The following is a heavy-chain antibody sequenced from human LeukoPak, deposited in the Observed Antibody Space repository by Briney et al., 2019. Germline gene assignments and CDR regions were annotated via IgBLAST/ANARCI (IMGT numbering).Heavy chain of an antibody. CDR2: ISGSGDAT. CDR1: GFTFSNNP. Sequence: GGSLRLSCAVSGFTFSNNPMTWVRQAPGKGLEWVSAISGSGDATYYADSVKGRFTISRDNSKNTLYLQMNSLRAEDTAVYYCAKGIKWELPFDYWGQGTLVTVSS. D-gene: IGHD1-26*01. CDR3: AKGIKWELPFDY. V-gene: IGHV3-23*01. J-gene: IGHJ4*02.